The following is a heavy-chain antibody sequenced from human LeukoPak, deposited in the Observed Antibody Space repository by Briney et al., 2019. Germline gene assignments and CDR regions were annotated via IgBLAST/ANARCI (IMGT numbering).Heavy chain of an antibody. V-gene: IGHV1-69*05. CDR1: GGTFSSYA. J-gene: IGHJ5*02. CDR3: ARSRGDIVVVPAAIQTPAWSAP. D-gene: IGHD2-2*01. CDR2: IIPIFGTA. Sequence: ASVKVSCKASGGTFSSYAISWVRQAPGQGLEWMGGIIPIFGTANYAQKFQGRVTITTDESTSTAYMELSSLRSEDTAVYYCARSRGDIVVVPAAIQTPAWSAPWAQGTLVTVSS.